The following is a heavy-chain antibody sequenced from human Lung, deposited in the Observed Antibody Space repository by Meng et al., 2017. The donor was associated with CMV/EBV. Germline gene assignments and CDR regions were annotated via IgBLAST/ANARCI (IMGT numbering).Heavy chain of an antibody. CDR1: GDSISNKRSRHF. CDR2: IYHSGTS. CDR3: ARVRSPLWKLYFDF. D-gene: IGHD1-1*01. Sequence: SETLSLTCAVSGDSISNKRSRHFWGWIRQPPGQGLDYIGSIYHSGTSYYNPSLKSRVTISLDTSKNELSLSLNSVTAADTAVYYCARVRSPLWKLYFDFWGQGALVTVSS. V-gene: IGHV4-39*07. J-gene: IGHJ4*02.